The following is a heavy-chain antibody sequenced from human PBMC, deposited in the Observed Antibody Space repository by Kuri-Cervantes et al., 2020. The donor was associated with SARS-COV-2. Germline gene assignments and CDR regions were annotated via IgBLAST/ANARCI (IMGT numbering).Heavy chain of an antibody. CDR2: MNPNSGNT. D-gene: IGHD6-13*01. J-gene: IGHJ4*02. V-gene: IGHV1-8*02. CDR3: ARGGSSWYVALPIDY. Sequence: ASVKVSCKASGYTFTSYDINWVRQATGQGLERMGWMNPNSGNTGYAQKFQGRVTMTRDTSTSTVYMELSSLRSEDTAVYYCARGGSSWYVALPIDYWGQGTLVTSPQ. CDR1: GYTFTSYD.